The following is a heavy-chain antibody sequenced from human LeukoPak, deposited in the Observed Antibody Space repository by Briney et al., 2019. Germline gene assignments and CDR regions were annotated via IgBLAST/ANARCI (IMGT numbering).Heavy chain of an antibody. CDR1: GFTFSSYS. D-gene: IGHD6-19*01. CDR3: ASRPGGIAVAGNFDY. J-gene: IGHJ4*02. V-gene: IGHV3-21*01. CDR2: ISSSSSYI. Sequence: GRSLRLSCAASGFTFSSYSMNWVRQAPGKGLEWVSSISSSSSYIYYADSVKGRFTISRDNAKNSLYLQMNSLRAEDTAVYYCASRPGGIAVAGNFDYWGQGTLVTVSS.